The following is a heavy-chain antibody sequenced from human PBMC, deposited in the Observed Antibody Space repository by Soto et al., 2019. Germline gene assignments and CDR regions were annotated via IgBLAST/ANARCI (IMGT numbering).Heavy chain of an antibody. CDR1: GFTFSSYA. V-gene: IGHV3-23*01. D-gene: IGHD3-22*01. CDR2: ISGSGGST. CDR3: AKGPYDSSGYYLGGASRYAS. J-gene: IGHJ5*02. Sequence: EVQLLESGGGLVQPGGSLRLSCAASGFTFSSYAMSWVRQAPGKGLEWVSAISGSGGSTYYADSVKGRFTISRDNSKNTLYLQMNSLRAEGTAVYYCAKGPYDSSGYYLGGASRYASWGQGTLVTVSS.